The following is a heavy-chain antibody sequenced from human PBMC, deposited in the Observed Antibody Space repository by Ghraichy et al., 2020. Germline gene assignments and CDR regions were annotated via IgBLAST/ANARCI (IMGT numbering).Heavy chain of an antibody. V-gene: IGHV4-61*01. Sequence: SETLSLTCTVSGGSVSSTSYYWSWIRQPPGKRLEWIAYIYYSGSTKYNTSLKSRVTISIDTSKNQFSLKLNSVTAADTAVYYCARTRYCSSSTSCYFDGFDIWGQGTLVTVSS. CDR1: GGSVSSTSYY. CDR2: IYYSGST. CDR3: ARTRYCSSSTSCYFDGFDI. J-gene: IGHJ3*02. D-gene: IGHD2-2*01.